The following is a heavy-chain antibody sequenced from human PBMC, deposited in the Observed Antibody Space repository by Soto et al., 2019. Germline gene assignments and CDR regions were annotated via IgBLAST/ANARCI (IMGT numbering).Heavy chain of an antibody. CDR1: GDSVSSSSAA. J-gene: IGHJ5*02. CDR2: TYYRSKWSN. Sequence: SQTLSLTCAISGDSVSSSSAAWNWIRQSPSRGLEWLGRTYYRSKWSNDYAVSVKSRITINPDTSMNQLSLQLNSVTPDDTAVYYCARTMSATGSNWFAAWGRGPLVPVSS. V-gene: IGHV6-1*01. D-gene: IGHD6-13*01. CDR3: ARTMSATGSNWFAA.